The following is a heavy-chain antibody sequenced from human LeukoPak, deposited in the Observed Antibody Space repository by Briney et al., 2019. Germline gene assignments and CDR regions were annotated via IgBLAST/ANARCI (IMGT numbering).Heavy chain of an antibody. J-gene: IGHJ5*02. Sequence: SETLSLTCTVSGGSISSYYWTWIRQPAGKGLEWIGRIYSSGNTNYNSSLKSRVTLSIDTSKNQFSLKLTSVTAADTAVYYCARGRVDSSSWYSFNWFDPWGQGTLVTVSS. V-gene: IGHV4-4*07. D-gene: IGHD6-13*01. CDR1: GGSISSYY. CDR3: ARGRVDSSSWYSFNWFDP. CDR2: IYSSGNT.